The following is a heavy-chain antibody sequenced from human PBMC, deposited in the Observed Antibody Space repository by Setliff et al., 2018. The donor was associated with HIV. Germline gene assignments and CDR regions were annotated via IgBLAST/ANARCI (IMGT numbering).Heavy chain of an antibody. V-gene: IGHV1-18*01. CDR1: GYSFTTYA. J-gene: IGHJ3*01. CDR3: ARVPYRSAWFSGGHDAFDV. CDR2: ISAYNGNT. Sequence: GGSVKVSCKASGYSFTTYAISWVRQAPGQGLEWMGWISAYNGNTLYAQKFQGRVTMTTDTSTSTVYMELRSLRSDDTAVYYCARVPYRSAWFSGGHDAFDVWGQGTMVTVS. D-gene: IGHD6-19*01.